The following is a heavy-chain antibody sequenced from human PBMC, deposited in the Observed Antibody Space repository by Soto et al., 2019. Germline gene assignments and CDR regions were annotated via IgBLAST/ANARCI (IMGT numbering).Heavy chain of an antibody. D-gene: IGHD3-22*01. CDR3: ARGWGYDSTDYYYAY. J-gene: IGHJ4*02. CDR1: GGSFNRHT. Sequence: QVQLVQSGAEVRKPGSSVRVSCKASGGSFNRHTISWVRQAPGQGLEWMGGIIPIFGTANHAQKFQGRVKIIADESTRTVYMELSSLRSDDTAIYYCARGWGYDSTDYYYAYWGQGTPVIVSS. CDR2: IIPIFGTA. V-gene: IGHV1-69*01.